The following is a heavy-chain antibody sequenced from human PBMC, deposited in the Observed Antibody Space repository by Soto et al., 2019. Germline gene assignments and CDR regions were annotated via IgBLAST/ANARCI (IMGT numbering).Heavy chain of an antibody. J-gene: IGHJ5*02. V-gene: IGHV3-23*01. CDR2: ISVSGGST. D-gene: IGHD5-18*01. CDR1: GFTFSSYA. Sequence: GGALRLSCAASGFTFSSYAMSWVRQAPGKGLEWVSAISVSGGSTYYADSVKGRFTISRDNSKNTLYLQMNSLRAEDTAVYYCAKDLLAAMVFNWFDPWGQGTLVTVSS. CDR3: AKDLLAAMVFNWFDP.